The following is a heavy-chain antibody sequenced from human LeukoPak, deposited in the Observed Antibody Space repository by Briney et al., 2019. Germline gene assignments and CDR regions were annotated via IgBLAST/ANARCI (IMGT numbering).Heavy chain of an antibody. CDR1: GFAFSSYS. D-gene: IGHD3-22*01. CDR3: AREPSGDYYAYYFDL. V-gene: IGHV3-48*01. CDR2: FRTSGTI. J-gene: IGHJ4*02. Sequence: GGSLRLSCAASGFAFSSYSMNWVRQGPGKGPEWVSYFRTSGTIYYADSVKGRFTISRDNAKNSLYLQMNSLRVEDTAVYYCAREPSGDYYAYYFDLWGQGTLVTVSS.